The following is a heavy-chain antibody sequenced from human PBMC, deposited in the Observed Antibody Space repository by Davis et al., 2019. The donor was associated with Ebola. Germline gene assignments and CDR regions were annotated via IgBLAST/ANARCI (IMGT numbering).Heavy chain of an antibody. V-gene: IGHV3-9*02. Sequence: PGGLLRPPCPAAGSHSGDYGMHWFPQVPGKGLEWISGFTSNSGRIAYADVVKGRFTVPRDNAQKTLFLQINRLRPEDTALYYCARDTSVTVVPPFSTFDIWGQGTMVTVSS. CDR2: FTSNSGRI. J-gene: IGHJ3*02. D-gene: IGHD2-8*01. CDR3: ARDTSVTVVPPFSTFDI. CDR1: GSHSGDYG.